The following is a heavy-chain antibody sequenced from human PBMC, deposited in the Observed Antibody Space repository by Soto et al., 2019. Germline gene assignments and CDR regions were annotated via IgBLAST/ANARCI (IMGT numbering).Heavy chain of an antibody. CDR1: GGSISSGDYY. CDR2: IYYSGNT. CDR3: AGTSSNYYDTSGYYFDY. V-gene: IGHV4-30-4*01. D-gene: IGHD3-22*01. J-gene: IGHJ4*02. Sequence: QVQLQGSGPRLVKPSQTLSLTCSVSGGSISSGDYYWSWIRQPPGKGLEWIGHIYYSGNTYYNPSLKSRLSISVDSSKNQFSPKLTSVTAADTAVYYCAGTSSNYYDTSGYYFDYWGQGTLVTVSS.